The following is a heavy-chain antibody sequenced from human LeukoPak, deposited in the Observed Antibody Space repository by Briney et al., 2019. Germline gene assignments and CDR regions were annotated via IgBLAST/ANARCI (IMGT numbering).Heavy chain of an antibody. CDR3: ARGPSVAARYDAFNI. V-gene: IGHV3-48*03. CDR1: EFTFTSYE. CDR2: ISSSGNTI. D-gene: IGHD6-6*01. Sequence: GGSLRLSCAASEFTFTSYELNGVRQAPGKGLEWVSYISSSGNTISYADSVKGRFTISRDTAKNSLYLQVISLRAEDPALYYCARGPSVAARYDAFNIWGQGTMVTVSS. J-gene: IGHJ3*02.